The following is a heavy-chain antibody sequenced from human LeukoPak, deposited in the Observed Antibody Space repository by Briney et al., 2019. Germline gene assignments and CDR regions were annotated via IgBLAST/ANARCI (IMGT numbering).Heavy chain of an antibody. CDR3: ARGRSSWYAIDY. J-gene: IGHJ4*02. Sequence: SETLSLTCSVSGGSISGYYWSWIRQPPGKGLEWIGYIYYSGSANYNPSLKSRVTISVDTSKNQFSLRLSSVTAADTAVYYCARGRSSWYAIDYWGQGTLVTVSS. V-gene: IGHV4-59*01. CDR2: IYYSGSA. D-gene: IGHD6-13*01. CDR1: GGSISGYY.